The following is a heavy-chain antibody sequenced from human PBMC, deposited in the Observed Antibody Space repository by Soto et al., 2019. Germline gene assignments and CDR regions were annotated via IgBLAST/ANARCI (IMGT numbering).Heavy chain of an antibody. CDR1: GFTFSSYG. D-gene: IGHD1-1*01. V-gene: IGHV3-30*18. Sequence: QVQLVESGGGVVQRGRSLRLSCAASGFTFSSYGMHWVRQAPGKGLEWVTVISYDGNVAYYADSVKGRFTISRDNSKNTLDLQMNSLRTEDTARYYCAKEGPITNWYFDYWGQGTLVTVSS. CDR3: AKEGPITNWYFDY. CDR2: ISYDGNVA. J-gene: IGHJ4*02.